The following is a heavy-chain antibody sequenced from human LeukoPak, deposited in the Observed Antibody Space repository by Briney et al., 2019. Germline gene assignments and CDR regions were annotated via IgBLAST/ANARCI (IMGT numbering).Heavy chain of an antibody. D-gene: IGHD3-16*01. J-gene: IGHJ6*03. CDR3: AKDGLPSYRYYYMDV. CDR2: IRYDGGNE. Sequence: GGSLRLSCAPSGFTFSSFGIHWVRQAPGRGLEWVAFIRYDGGNEYYADSVKGRFTISRDNSKNTLYLQMNSLRTEDTAVYFCAKDGLPSYRYYYMDVWGRGTTVTVSS. CDR1: GFTFSSFG. V-gene: IGHV3-30*02.